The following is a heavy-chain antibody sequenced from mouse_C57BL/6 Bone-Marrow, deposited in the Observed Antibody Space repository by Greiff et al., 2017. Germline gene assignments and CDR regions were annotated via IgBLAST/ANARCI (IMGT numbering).Heavy chain of an antibody. CDR1: GYTFTSYT. CDR2: INPSSGYT. V-gene: IGHV1-4*01. CDR3: ARSPRFAY. J-gene: IGHJ3*01. Sequence: VQLQQSGAELARPGASVKMSCKASGYTFTSYTMHWVKQRPGQGLAWIGYINPSSGYTKYNQKFKDKATLTADKSSSTAYMQLSSLTSEDSAVYYGARSPRFAYWGQGTLVTVSA.